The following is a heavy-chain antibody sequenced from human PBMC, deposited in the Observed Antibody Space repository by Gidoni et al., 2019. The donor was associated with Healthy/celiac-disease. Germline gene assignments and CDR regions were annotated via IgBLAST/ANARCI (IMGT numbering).Heavy chain of an antibody. CDR2: IKQDGSEK. J-gene: IGHJ6*02. CDR1: GFTFSSYW. CDR3: ARDAVDPYYYYYGMDV. V-gene: IGHV3-7*03. Sequence: EVQLVESGGGLVQPGGSLRLSCAASGFTFSSYWMSWVRQAPGKGLEWVANIKQDGSEKYYVDSVKGRFTISRDNAKNSLYLQMNSLRAEDTAVYYCARDAVDPYYYYYGMDVWGQGTTVTVSS.